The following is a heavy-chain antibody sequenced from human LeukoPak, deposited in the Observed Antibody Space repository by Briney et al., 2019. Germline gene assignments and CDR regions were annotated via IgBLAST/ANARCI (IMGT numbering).Heavy chain of an antibody. CDR3: ARGSVDDFWSGYYPIYYYYYMDV. CDR1: GGSISSYY. Sequence: PSETLSLTCTVSGGSISSYYWSWIRQPPGKGLEWIGYIYYSGSTNYNPSLKSRVTISVDTSKNQFSLKLSSVTAADTAVYYCARGSVDDFWSGYYPIYYYYYMDVWGKGTTVTVSS. J-gene: IGHJ6*03. CDR2: IYYSGST. V-gene: IGHV4-59*01. D-gene: IGHD3-3*01.